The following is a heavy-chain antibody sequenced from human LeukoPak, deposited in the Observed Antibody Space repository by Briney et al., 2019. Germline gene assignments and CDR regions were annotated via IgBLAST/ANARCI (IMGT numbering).Heavy chain of an antibody. D-gene: IGHD6-13*01. Sequence: ASVKVSCKASGYTFTSYYMHWVRQAPGQGLEWMGIINPSGGSTSYAQKFQGRVTMTRDTSTSTVYMELSSLRSEDTAVYYCARDLREIEKLALNWYFDLWGRGTLVTVSS. CDR3: ARDLREIEKLALNWYFDL. CDR1: GYTFTSYY. J-gene: IGHJ2*01. CDR2: INPSGGST. V-gene: IGHV1-46*01.